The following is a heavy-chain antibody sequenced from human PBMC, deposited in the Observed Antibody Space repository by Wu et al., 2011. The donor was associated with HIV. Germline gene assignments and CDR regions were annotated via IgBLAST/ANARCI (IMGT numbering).Heavy chain of an antibody. D-gene: IGHD7-27*01. Sequence: QVQLVQSGAEVKKPGASVKLSCKISGYTFTDYYLHWVRQAPGQGLEWMGIINPSGGSTSYAQKFQGRVTMTRDTSTSTVYMELSSLRSEDTAVYYCARDSLSRPGESGVYFDYWGQGTLVTVSS. V-gene: IGHV1-46*01. CDR2: INPSGGST. J-gene: IGHJ4*02. CDR1: GYTFTDYY. CDR3: ARDSLSRPGESGVYFDY.